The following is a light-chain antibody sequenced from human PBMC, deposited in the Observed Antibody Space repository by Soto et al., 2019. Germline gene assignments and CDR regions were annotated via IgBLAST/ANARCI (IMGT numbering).Light chain of an antibody. Sequence: QSVLTQPPSVSAAPGQKVTISCSGSSSNIGNNYVSWYQQLPGTAPKLLIYDNDKRPSGIPDRFSGSKSGTSATVGITGLQTGDEADYYCGTWDSSLSAYVFGTGTKVTVX. CDR2: DND. V-gene: IGLV1-51*01. J-gene: IGLJ1*01. CDR1: SSNIGNNY. CDR3: GTWDSSLSAYV.